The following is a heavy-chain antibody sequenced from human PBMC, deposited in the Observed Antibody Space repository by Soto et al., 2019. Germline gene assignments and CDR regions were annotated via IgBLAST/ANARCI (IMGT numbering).Heavy chain of an antibody. J-gene: IGHJ4*02. CDR2: IDPSDSYT. V-gene: IGHV5-10-1*01. CDR3: ASLRSSGSIFDY. D-gene: IGHD3-22*01. CDR1: GYSLTSYW. Sequence: GESLKISCKGSGYSLTSYWISWVRQMPGKGLEWMGRIDPSDSYTNYSPSFQGHVTISADKSISTAYLQWSSLKASDTAMYYCASLRSSGSIFDYWGQGTLVTFSS.